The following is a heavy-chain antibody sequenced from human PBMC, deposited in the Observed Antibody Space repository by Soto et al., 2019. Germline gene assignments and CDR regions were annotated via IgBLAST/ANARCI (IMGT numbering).Heavy chain of an antibody. Sequence: QVQLQESGPGLVKPSQTLSLTCTVSGGSISSGDYYWSWIRQPPGKGLEWIGYIYYSGSTYYNPSLKSRVTISVDTSKNQFSLKLSSVTAADTAAYYCASLSMVRGVLYGMDVWGQGTTVTVSS. D-gene: IGHD3-10*01. CDR3: ASLSMVRGVLYGMDV. V-gene: IGHV4-30-4*01. CDR1: GGSISSGDYY. CDR2: IYYSGST. J-gene: IGHJ6*02.